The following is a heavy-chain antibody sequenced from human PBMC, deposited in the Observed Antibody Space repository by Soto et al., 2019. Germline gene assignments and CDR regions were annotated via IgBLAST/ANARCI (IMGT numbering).Heavy chain of an antibody. J-gene: IGHJ6*02. Sequence: PGGSLRLSCAASGFTRTYNYMNWVRQAPGKGLEWVSLIYSGGSTYYADSVNGRFTISRDNSKNTLYLQMNSLRVEDTAVYYCARAPPGYSLGYRYYGMDVWGQGTAVTVSS. V-gene: IGHV3-53*01. CDR3: ARAPPGYSLGYRYYGMDV. D-gene: IGHD2-21*01. CDR2: IYSGGST. CDR1: GFTRTYNY.